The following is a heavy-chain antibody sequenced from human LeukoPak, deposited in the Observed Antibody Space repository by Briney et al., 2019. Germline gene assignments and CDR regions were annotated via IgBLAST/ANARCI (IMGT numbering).Heavy chain of an antibody. CDR3: ARDEGVAGGNVTQRDY. CDR2: IYHSGST. Sequence: PSGPLSPTCPASGGPISRSNWWGWARQPPGKGLEGFGEIYHSGSTNYNPSIKSRVTISVDKSKNQFSLKLSSVTAADTAVYYCARDEGVAGGNVTQRDYWGQGTLVTVSS. J-gene: IGHJ4*02. D-gene: IGHD4-23*01. V-gene: IGHV4-4*02. CDR1: GGPISRSNW.